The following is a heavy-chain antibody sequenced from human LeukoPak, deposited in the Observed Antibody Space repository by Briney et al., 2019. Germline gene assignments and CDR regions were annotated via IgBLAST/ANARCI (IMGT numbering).Heavy chain of an antibody. D-gene: IGHD6-13*01. J-gene: IGHJ6*02. V-gene: IGHV4-34*01. CDR2: TDHGGNT. CDR3: ARDSGSSSGSDYYGMDV. Sequence: PSETLSLTCAVYGGPLNDYYWSWIRQPPGKGLEWIGETDHGGNTKYNPSLKSRVTISVDTSKNQFSLQLNSVTPEDTAVYYCARDSGSSSGSDYYGMDVWGQGTTVTVSS. CDR1: GGPLNDYY.